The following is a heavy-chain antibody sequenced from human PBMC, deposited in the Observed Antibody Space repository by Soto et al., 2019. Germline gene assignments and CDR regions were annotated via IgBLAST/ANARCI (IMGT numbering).Heavy chain of an antibody. V-gene: IGHV4-59*01. J-gene: IGHJ4*02. CDR1: GGSISSYY. CDR3: VRLQSRGLRKYIHF. Sequence: SETLSLTCTVSGGSISSYYWSWIRQPPGKGLEWIGYIYYSGSTNYNPSLKSRVTISVDTSKNQFSLTLRSVTAADTAVYFCVRLQSRGLRKYIHFCGPAIFGTVSS. CDR2: IYYSGST. D-gene: IGHD6-19*01.